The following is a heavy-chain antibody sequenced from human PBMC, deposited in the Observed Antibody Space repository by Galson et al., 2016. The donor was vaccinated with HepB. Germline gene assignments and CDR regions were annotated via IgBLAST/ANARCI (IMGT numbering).Heavy chain of an antibody. D-gene: IGHD2-21*02. Sequence: SETLSLTCTVSDGSINTYSWTWILQSAGKGLEWIGRIRTSGNTNYSPSLESRVTMSLDTSKNQFSLKLRSVTAADTAVYFCARQAVTAHFDYWAQGTLVTVSS. J-gene: IGHJ4*02. CDR3: ARQAVTAHFDY. V-gene: IGHV4-4*07. CDR2: IRTSGNT. CDR1: DGSINTYS.